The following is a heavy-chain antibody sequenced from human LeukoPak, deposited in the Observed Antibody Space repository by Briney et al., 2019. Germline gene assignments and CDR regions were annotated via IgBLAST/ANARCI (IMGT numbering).Heavy chain of an antibody. J-gene: IGHJ5*02. CDR1: GGSFSGYY. CDR3: ARAPYSSSWYDWFDP. CDR2: INHSGST. V-gene: IGHV4-34*01. D-gene: IGHD6-13*01. Sequence: SETLSHTCAVYGGSFSGYYWSWIRQPPGKGLEWIGEINHSGSTNYNPSLKSRVTISVDTSKNQFSLKLSSVTAADTAVYYCARAPYSSSWYDWFDPWGQGTLVTVSS.